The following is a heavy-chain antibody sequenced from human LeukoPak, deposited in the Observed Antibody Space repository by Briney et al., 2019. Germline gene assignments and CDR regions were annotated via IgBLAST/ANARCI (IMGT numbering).Heavy chain of an antibody. CDR2: INPNSGGT. CDR1: GYTFTGYY. J-gene: IGHJ3*02. Sequence: GASVKVSCKASGYTFTGYYMHWVRQAPGQGLEWMGWINPNSGGTNYAQKFQGRVTMTTDTSTSTAYMELRSLRSDDTAVYYCAVDSSGYYSSPDAFDIWGQGTMVTVSS. CDR3: AVDSSGYYSSPDAFDI. D-gene: IGHD3-22*01. V-gene: IGHV1-2*02.